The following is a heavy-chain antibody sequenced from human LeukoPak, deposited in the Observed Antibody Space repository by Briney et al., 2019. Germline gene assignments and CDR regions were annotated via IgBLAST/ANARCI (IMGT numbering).Heavy chain of an antibody. J-gene: IGHJ5*02. CDR1: GGSINSGGYY. CDR2: IYHSGST. D-gene: IGHD6-6*01. V-gene: IGHV4-30-2*01. CDR3: ARVGSSSQSDP. Sequence: SQTLSLTCTVSGGSINSGGYYWSWIRQPPGKGLEWIGYIYHSGSTYYNPSLKSRVTISVGRSKNQFSLKLSSVTAADTAVYYCARVGSSSQSDPWGQGTLVTVSS.